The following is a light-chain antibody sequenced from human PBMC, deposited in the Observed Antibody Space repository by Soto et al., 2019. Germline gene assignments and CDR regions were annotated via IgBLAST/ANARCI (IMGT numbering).Light chain of an antibody. CDR1: QSIASSY. V-gene: IGKV3-20*01. CDR3: QQYGSSPRT. Sequence: IALAQSSAPLTFSPGERATLSCRAAQSIASSYLAWYQQKPGQAPRLLMYGASRRTTGIPARFSGSGSGTEFTLTISRLQPEDFAVYYCQQYGSSPRTFGQGTKVDIK. CDR2: GAS. J-gene: IGKJ1*01.